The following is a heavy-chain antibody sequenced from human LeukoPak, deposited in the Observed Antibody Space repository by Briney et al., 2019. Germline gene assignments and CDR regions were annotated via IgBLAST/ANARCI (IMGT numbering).Heavy chain of an antibody. J-gene: IGHJ6*03. D-gene: IGHD5-24*01. V-gene: IGHV1-69*05. Sequence: SVKVSCKASGGTFSSYAISWVRQAPGQGLEWMGGIIPIFGTANYAQKFQGRVTITTDESTSTAYMEVSSLRSEDTAVYYCASGSLGDGYGVGDYYQYMDVWGKGTTVTVSS. CDR1: GGTFSSYA. CDR2: IIPIFGTA. CDR3: ASGSLGDGYGVGDYYQYMDV.